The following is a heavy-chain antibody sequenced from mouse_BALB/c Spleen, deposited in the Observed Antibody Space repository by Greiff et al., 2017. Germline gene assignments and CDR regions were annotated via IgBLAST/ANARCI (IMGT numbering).Heavy chain of an antibody. CDR2: IDPETGGT. J-gene: IGHJ3*01. V-gene: IGHV1-15*01. CDR1: GYTFTDYE. Sequence: QVQLQQSGAELVRPGASVTLSCKASGYTFTDYEMHWVKQTPVHGLEWIGAIDPETGGTAYNQKFKGKATLTADKSSSTAYMELRSLTSEDSAVYYCTRGGYYYGSSEAWFAYWGQGTLVTVSA. D-gene: IGHD1-1*01. CDR3: TRGGYYYGSSEAWFAY.